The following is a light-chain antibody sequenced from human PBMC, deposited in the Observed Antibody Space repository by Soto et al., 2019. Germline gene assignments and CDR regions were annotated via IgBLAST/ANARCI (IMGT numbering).Light chain of an antibody. J-gene: IGKJ3*01. CDR2: DVS. CDR1: QGINNY. Sequence: DIQMTQSPSSLSACAGDRVTITCRASQGINNYLAWYQQKPGKVPKVLIYDVSTLQSGVPSRFSGSGSGTEFTLTISSLQPEDVATYYCQKYNSGLETFGPGTKVDIK. CDR3: QKYNSGLET. V-gene: IGKV1-27*01.